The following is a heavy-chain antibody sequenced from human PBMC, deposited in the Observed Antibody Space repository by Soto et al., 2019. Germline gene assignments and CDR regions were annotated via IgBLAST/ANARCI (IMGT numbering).Heavy chain of an antibody. CDR1: GFTFSSYA. CDR3: ARDYYDSSGRRGGSEIDY. J-gene: IGHJ4*02. D-gene: IGHD3-22*01. CDR2: ISYDGSNK. Sequence: LRLSCAASGFTFSSYAMHWVRQAPGKGLEWVAVISYDGSNKYYADSVKGRFTISRDNSKNTLYLQMNSLRAEDTAVYYCARDYYDSSGRRGGSEIDYWGQGTLVTVSS. V-gene: IGHV3-30-3*01.